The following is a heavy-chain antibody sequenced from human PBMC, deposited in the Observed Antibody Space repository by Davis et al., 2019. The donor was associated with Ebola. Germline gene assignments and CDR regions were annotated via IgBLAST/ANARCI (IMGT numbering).Heavy chain of an antibody. CDR2: ISSSSSTI. Sequence: GESLKISCAASGFTFSSYSMNWVRQAPGKGLEWVSYISSSSSTIYYADSVKGRFTISRDNAKNSLYLQMNSLRDEDTAVYYCARALWFRELGRGYYYYYGMDVWGQGTTVTVSS. J-gene: IGHJ6*02. CDR1: GFTFSSYS. CDR3: ARALWFRELGRGYYYYYGMDV. V-gene: IGHV3-48*02. D-gene: IGHD3-10*01.